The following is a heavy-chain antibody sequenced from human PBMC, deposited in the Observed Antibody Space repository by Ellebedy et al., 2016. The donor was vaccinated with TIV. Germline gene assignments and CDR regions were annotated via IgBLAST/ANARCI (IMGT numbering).Heavy chain of an antibody. J-gene: IGHJ4*02. D-gene: IGHD1-1*01. CDR3: ARDQSTAVFDH. CDR2: ISTENRNT. CDR1: GYTFTNNA. Sequence: AASVKVSCKASGYTFTNNAITWVRQAPGQGLEGMGWISTENRNTNYAQKFQGRVTLTTETSTNTAYMELTNLRSDDTAVYYCARDQSTAVFDHWGQGTLITVSS. V-gene: IGHV1-18*01.